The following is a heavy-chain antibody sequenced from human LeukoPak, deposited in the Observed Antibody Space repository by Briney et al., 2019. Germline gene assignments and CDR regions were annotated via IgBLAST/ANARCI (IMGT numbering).Heavy chain of an antibody. V-gene: IGHV3-30*02. CDR1: GFTFSSYG. J-gene: IGHJ3*01. D-gene: IGHD2-15*01. CDR3: AKDRVGSSQLGDAFDV. CDR2: IRYDGSNK. Sequence: GGSLRLSCAASGFTFSSYGMHWVRQAPGKGLEWVAFIRYDGSNKYYADSVKGRFTISRDNSKNTLYLQMNSLRTDDTALYYCAKDRVGSSQLGDAFDVWGQGTMVSVSS.